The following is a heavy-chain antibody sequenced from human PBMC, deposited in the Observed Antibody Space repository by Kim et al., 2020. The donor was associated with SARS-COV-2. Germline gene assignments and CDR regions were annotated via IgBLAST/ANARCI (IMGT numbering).Heavy chain of an antibody. CDR1: GFTFTSSA. J-gene: IGHJ6*02. CDR2: IVVGSGNT. D-gene: IGHD3-10*01. Sequence: SVKVSCKASGFTFTSSAMQWVRQARGQRLEWIGWIVVGSGNTNYAQKFQERVTITRDMSTSTAYMELSSLRSEDTAVYYCAAARLFPFGGNKGSSYGMDVWGQGTTVTVSS. V-gene: IGHV1-58*02. CDR3: AAARLFPFGGNKGSSYGMDV.